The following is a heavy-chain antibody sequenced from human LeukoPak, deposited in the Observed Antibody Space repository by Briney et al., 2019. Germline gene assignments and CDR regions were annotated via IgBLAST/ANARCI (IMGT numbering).Heavy chain of an antibody. CDR1: GFTYSSFC. CDR3: ARGSSARASFSHDS. V-gene: IGHV3-7*01. CDR2: IKQDGSEE. J-gene: IGHJ4*02. D-gene: IGHD1-26*01. Sequence: GGSLRLSYAASGFTYSSFCMRCARQAPGKGLEWVANIKQDGSEENFVDSVKGRFTISRDNAKKSLYLQMNSLRAEDTAVYYCARGSSARASFSHDSWARGPLVTVSS.